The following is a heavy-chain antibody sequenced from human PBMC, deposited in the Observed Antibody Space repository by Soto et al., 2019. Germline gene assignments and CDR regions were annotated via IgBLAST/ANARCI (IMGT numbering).Heavy chain of an antibody. CDR1: GYTFTSYD. CDR3: ASLVAGQIRFYHYGMDV. D-gene: IGHD6-19*01. Sequence: ASVKVSCKASGYTFTSYDINWVRQATGQGLEWMGWMNPNSGNTGYAQKFQGRVTMTRNTSISTAYMELSSLRSEDTAVYYWASLVAGQIRFYHYGMDVWGQGTTVTAP. CDR2: MNPNSGNT. J-gene: IGHJ6*02. V-gene: IGHV1-8*01.